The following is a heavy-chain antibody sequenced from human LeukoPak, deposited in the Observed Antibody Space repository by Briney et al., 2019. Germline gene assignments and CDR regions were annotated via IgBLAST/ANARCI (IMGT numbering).Heavy chain of an antibody. CDR2: IIPIFGTA. Sequence: SVKVSCKASGGTFNSYAISWVRQAPGQGLEWMGGIIPIFGTAHYTQKFQGRVTFTADESTSTAYMELSSLRSEDTAVYYCARASYCGGDCYRDFDYWGQGTLVTVSS. CDR1: GGTFNSYA. V-gene: IGHV1-69*01. CDR3: ARASYCGGDCYRDFDY. J-gene: IGHJ4*02. D-gene: IGHD2-21*02.